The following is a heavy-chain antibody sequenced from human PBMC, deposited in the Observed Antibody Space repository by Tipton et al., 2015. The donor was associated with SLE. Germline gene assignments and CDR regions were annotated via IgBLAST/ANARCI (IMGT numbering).Heavy chain of an antibody. CDR1: GGSISSSNYF. J-gene: IGHJ4*02. CDR2: IHYSGST. D-gene: IGHD1-7*01. CDR3: ARTNWNYVYFDY. Sequence: TLSLTCTVSGGSISSSNYFWGWIRQPPGKGLEWIGYIHYSGSTNYNPSLKSRVSISVDTSSNQFSLKLTSVTAADTAVYYCARTNWNYVYFDYWGQGALVTVSS. V-gene: IGHV4-61*05.